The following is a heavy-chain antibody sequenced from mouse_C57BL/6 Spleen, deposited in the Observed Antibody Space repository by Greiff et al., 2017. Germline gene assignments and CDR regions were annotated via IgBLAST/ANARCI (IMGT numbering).Heavy chain of an antibody. CDR3: AREGPGNWYFDV. CDR2: IDPSDSYT. J-gene: IGHJ1*03. CDR1: GYTFTSYW. V-gene: IGHV1-69*01. D-gene: IGHD3-3*01. Sequence: QVQLQQPGAELVMPGASVKLSCKASGYTFTSYWMHWVKQRPGQGLEWIGEIDPSDSYTNYNQKFKGKSTLTVDKSSSTAYMQLSSLTSEDSAVYYCAREGPGNWYFDVWGTGTTVTVAS.